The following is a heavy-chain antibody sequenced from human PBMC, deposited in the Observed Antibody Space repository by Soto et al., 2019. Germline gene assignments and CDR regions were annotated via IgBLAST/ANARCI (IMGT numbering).Heavy chain of an antibody. V-gene: IGHV3-53*01. J-gene: IGHJ4*02. D-gene: IGHD2-2*01. Sequence: SLRLSRAASGFTVRSSQMTWVRQAPGKALEWVSVIFIGGTTQYAVSVKGRFTISRDTSKNTLFLQMSSLRAEDTAIYYCAARKYCPSTTCFDYWGQGTQVTVSS. CDR1: GFTVRSSQ. CDR2: IFIGGTT. CDR3: AARKYCPSTTCFDY.